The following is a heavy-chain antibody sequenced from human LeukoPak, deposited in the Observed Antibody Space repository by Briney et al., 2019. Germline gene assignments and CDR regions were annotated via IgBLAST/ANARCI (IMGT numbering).Heavy chain of an antibody. Sequence: GGSLRLSCAASGFTFSSYGMHWVRQAPGKGLEWVAVISYDGSNKYYADSVKGRFTISRDNSKSTLYLQMNSLRAEDTAVYYCAKDQGSSSWYPCFDYWGQGTLVTVSS. D-gene: IGHD6-13*01. V-gene: IGHV3-30*18. CDR3: AKDQGSSSWYPCFDY. CDR2: ISYDGSNK. CDR1: GFTFSSYG. J-gene: IGHJ4*02.